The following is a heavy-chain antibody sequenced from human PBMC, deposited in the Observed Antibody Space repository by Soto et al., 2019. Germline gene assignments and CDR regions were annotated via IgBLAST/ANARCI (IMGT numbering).Heavy chain of an antibody. Sequence: EVQLVESGGGLVKPGGSLRLSCAASGFTFSNAWKSWVRQAPGKGLEWVGRIKSKTDGGTTDYAAPVKGRFTISRDDSKNTLYLQINSLKTEDTAVYYCTTPGELLWFGELSTLYYWGQGTLVTVSS. CDR1: GFTFSNAW. D-gene: IGHD3-10*01. V-gene: IGHV3-15*01. J-gene: IGHJ4*02. CDR2: IKSKTDGGTT. CDR3: TTPGELLWFGELSTLYY.